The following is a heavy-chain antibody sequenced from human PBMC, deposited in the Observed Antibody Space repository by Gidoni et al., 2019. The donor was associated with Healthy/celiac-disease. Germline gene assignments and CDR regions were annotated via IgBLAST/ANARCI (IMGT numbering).Heavy chain of an antibody. CDR2: INPNSGGT. CDR3: AVPHYYDSSGYYGNWFDP. V-gene: IGHV1-2*02. CDR1: GYTFTGYY. J-gene: IGHJ5*02. D-gene: IGHD3-22*01. Sequence: QVQLVQSGAEVKKPGASVKVSCQASGYTFTGYYMHWVRQAPGQGLEWMGWINPNSGGTNYAQKFQGRVTMTRDTSISTAYMELSRLRSDDTAVYYCAVPHYYDSSGYYGNWFDPWGQGTLVTVSS.